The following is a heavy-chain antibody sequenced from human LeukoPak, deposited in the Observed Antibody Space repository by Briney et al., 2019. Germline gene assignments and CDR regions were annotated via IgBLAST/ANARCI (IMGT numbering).Heavy chain of an antibody. CDR3: ARPSHSYGERPGY. CDR2: ISSSSSYI. CDR1: GFTFSSYS. D-gene: IGHD5-18*01. Sequence: GGSLRLSCAASGFTFSSYSMNWVRQAPGKGLEWVSSISSSSSYIYYADSVKGRFTISRDNAKNSLYLQMNSLRAEDTAVYYCARPSHSYGERPGYRGQGTLVTVSS. V-gene: IGHV3-21*01. J-gene: IGHJ4*02.